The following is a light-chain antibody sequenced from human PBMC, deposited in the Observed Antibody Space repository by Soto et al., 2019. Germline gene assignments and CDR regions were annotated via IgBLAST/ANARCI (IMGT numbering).Light chain of an antibody. V-gene: IGLV2-11*01. CDR3: CSYAGSYTFVV. CDR2: DVT. Sequence: QSALTQPHSVSGSPGQSVTISCTGSSSDVGGYNYVSWYQLHPGKAPKLLIYDVTKRPSGVPDRFSGSKSGNTASLTISGLQAEDAADYSCCSYAGSYTFVVFGGGTKVTVL. J-gene: IGLJ3*02. CDR1: SSDVGGYNY.